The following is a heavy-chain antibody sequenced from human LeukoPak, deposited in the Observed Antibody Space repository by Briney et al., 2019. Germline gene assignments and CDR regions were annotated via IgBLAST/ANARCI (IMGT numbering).Heavy chain of an antibody. Sequence: SETLSLTCTVSGGSISNYYWSWIRQPPGKGLEWIGYIYDSGSTYYNPSLKSRITISVDTSENRFSLKLSSVTATDTAVYYCARDCSGGSCYGAFDIWGQGTMVTVSS. CDR2: IYDSGST. CDR1: GGSISNYY. CDR3: ARDCSGGSCYGAFDI. D-gene: IGHD2-15*01. V-gene: IGHV4-30-4*08. J-gene: IGHJ3*02.